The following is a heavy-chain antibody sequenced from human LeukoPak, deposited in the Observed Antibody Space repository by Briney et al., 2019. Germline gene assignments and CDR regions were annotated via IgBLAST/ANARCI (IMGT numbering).Heavy chain of an antibody. Sequence: SETLSLTCTVSGGSISSYYWSWIRQPAGKGLEWIGRIYTSGSTNYNPSLKSRVTMSVDTSKNQFSLKLSSVTAADTAVYYCARARHEFTYGYRPNELGHYFDYWGQGTLVTVSS. CDR1: GGSISSYY. CDR3: ARARHEFTYGYRPNELGHYFDY. J-gene: IGHJ4*02. D-gene: IGHD5-24*01. V-gene: IGHV4-4*07. CDR2: IYTSGST.